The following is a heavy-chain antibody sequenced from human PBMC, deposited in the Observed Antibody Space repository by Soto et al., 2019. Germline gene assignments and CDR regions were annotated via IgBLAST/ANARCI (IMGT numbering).Heavy chain of an antibody. CDR1: GFTFSSYA. CDR3: AKSGLLGFLGYYYGMDV. V-gene: IGHV3-23*01. J-gene: IGHJ6*02. CDR2: ISGSGGST. Sequence: GGSLRLSCAASGFTFSSYAMSWVRQAPGKGLEWVSAISGSGGSTYYADSVKGRFTISRDNSKNTLYLQMNSLRAEDTAVYYCAKSGLLGFLGYYYGMDVWGQGTTVTVSS. D-gene: IGHD4-17*01.